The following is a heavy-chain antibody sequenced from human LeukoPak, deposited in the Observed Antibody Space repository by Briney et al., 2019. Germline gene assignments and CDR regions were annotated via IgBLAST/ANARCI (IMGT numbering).Heavy chain of an antibody. Sequence: ASVKVSCKASGYIFTSYAMHWVRQAPGQRLEWMGWINAGNGNTKYSQKFQGTVTITRDTSASTDYMEVSSLRPEDTAVYYCARYSSGWGAFDIWGQGTMVTVSS. CDR3: ARYSSGWGAFDI. D-gene: IGHD6-19*01. CDR2: INAGNGNT. J-gene: IGHJ3*02. V-gene: IGHV1-3*01. CDR1: GYIFTSYA.